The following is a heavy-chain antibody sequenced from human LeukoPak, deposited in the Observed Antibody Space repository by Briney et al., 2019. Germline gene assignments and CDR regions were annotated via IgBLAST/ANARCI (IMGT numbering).Heavy chain of an antibody. CDR3: ARDSRITIFGVVPDY. V-gene: IGHV3-74*01. Sequence: GGSLRLSCAASGFTFSSYWMHWVRQAPGKGLVWVSRINTDGSSTSYADSVKGRFTISRDNAKNTLYLQMNSLRAEDTAVYYCARDSRITIFGVVPDYWGQGTLVTVSS. J-gene: IGHJ4*02. CDR2: INTDGSST. D-gene: IGHD3-3*01. CDR1: GFTFSSYW.